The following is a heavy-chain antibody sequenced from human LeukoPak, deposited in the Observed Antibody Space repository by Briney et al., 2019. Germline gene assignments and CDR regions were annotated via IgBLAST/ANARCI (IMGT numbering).Heavy chain of an antibody. CDR2: ISYDGSNK. CDR1: GFTFSSYA. Sequence: GGSLRLSCAASGFTFSSYAMHWVRQAPGKGLEWVAVISYDGSNKYYADSVKGRFTISRDNSKNTLYLQMNSLRAEDTAVYYCARSDDPDDYFDYWGQGTLVTVSS. J-gene: IGHJ4*02. CDR3: ARSDDPDDYFDY. V-gene: IGHV3-30-3*01.